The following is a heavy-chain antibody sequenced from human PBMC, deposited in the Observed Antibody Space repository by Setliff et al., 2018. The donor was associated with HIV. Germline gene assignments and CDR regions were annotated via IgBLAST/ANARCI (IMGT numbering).Heavy chain of an antibody. CDR1: GGSISSRNW. J-gene: IGHJ4*02. D-gene: IGHD2-2*01. CDR3: ARAMGGSRTDFDY. V-gene: IGHV4-4*02. Sequence: KPSETLSLTCAVSGGSISSRNWWSWVRQPPGKGLEWIGEIYHSGSTNYNPSLKSRVTISIDTSKNQFSLKLTSVTAADTAVYYCARAMGGSRTDFDYWGQGTLVTV. CDR2: IYHSGST.